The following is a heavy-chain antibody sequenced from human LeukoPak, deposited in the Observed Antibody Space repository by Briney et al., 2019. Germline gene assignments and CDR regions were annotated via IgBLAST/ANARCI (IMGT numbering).Heavy chain of an antibody. V-gene: IGHV4-34*01. D-gene: IGHD3-10*01. CDR3: ARDDNHYPLLWFGEPYNWFDP. CDR1: GGSFSGHY. J-gene: IGHJ5*02. Sequence: SETLSLTCAVYGGSFSGHYWSWIRQPPGKGLEWIGEINHSGSTNYNPSLKSRVTMSVDTSKNQFSLKLSSVTAADTAVYYCARDDNHYPLLWFGEPYNWFDPWGQGTLVTVSS. CDR2: INHSGST.